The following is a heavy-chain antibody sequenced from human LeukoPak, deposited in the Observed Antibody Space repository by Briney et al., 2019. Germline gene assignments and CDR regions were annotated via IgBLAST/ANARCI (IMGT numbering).Heavy chain of an antibody. J-gene: IGHJ6*03. D-gene: IGHD3-22*01. V-gene: IGHV1-18*01. CDR1: GYTFTSYA. Sequence: ASVKVSCKASGYTFTSYAMNWVRQAPGQGLEWMGWISAYNGNTNYAQKLQGRVTMTTDTSTSTAYMELRSLRSDDTAVYYCARRGRDYDSSGYYPFAGYYYYMDVWGKGTTVTISS. CDR2: ISAYNGNT. CDR3: ARRGRDYDSSGYYPFAGYYYYMDV.